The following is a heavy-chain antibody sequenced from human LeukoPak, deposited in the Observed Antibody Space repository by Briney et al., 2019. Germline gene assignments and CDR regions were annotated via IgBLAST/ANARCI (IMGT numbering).Heavy chain of an antibody. J-gene: IGHJ6*02. CDR3: ARGRIAVALYYGMDV. CDR1: GFTFSSYA. D-gene: IGHD6-19*01. Sequence: GGSLRLSCAASGFTFSSYAMSWVRQAPGKGLEWVSAISGSGGSTYYADSVKGRFTISRDNSKNTLYLQMNSLRAADTAVYYCARGRIAVALYYGMDVWGHGTTVTVFS. V-gene: IGHV3-23*01. CDR2: ISGSGGST.